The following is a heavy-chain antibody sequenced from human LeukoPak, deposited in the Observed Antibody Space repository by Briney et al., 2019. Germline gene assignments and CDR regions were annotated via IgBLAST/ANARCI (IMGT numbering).Heavy chain of an antibody. Sequence: SETLSLTCTVSGGSISSGGYYWSWIRQPPGKGLEWIGYIYHSGSTYYNPSLKSRVTISVDRSKNQFSLKLSSVTAADTAVYYCARAKGYCSSTSCYYFDYWGQGTLVTVSS. CDR2: IYHSGST. CDR3: ARAKGYCSSTSCYYFDY. CDR1: GGSISSGGYY. V-gene: IGHV4-30-2*01. J-gene: IGHJ4*02. D-gene: IGHD2-2*01.